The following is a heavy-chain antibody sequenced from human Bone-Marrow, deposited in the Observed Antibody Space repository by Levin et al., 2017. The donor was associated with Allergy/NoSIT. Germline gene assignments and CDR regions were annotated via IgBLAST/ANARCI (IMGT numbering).Heavy chain of an antibody. Sequence: GESLKISCAASGFTFSSYSMNWVRQAPGKGLEWVSSISSSSSYIYYADSVKGRFTISRDNAKNSLYLQMNSLRAEDTAVYYCARVEYYYDSSGYYFDYWGQGTLVTVSS. CDR2: ISSSSSYI. J-gene: IGHJ4*02. V-gene: IGHV3-21*01. D-gene: IGHD3-22*01. CDR3: ARVEYYYDSSGYYFDY. CDR1: GFTFSSYS.